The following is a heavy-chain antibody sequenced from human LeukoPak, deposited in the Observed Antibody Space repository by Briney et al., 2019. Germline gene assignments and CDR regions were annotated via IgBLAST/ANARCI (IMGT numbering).Heavy chain of an antibody. CDR1: GGSISSYY. Sequence: PSETLSLTCTVSGGSISSYYWSWIRQPPGKGLEWIGYIYYSGSTNYNPSLKSRVTISVDTSKNQFSLKLSSVTAADTAVYYCARDIPAAGTAYYYYYMDVWGKGTTVTVSS. J-gene: IGHJ6*03. CDR3: ARDIPAAGTAYYYYYMDV. D-gene: IGHD6-13*01. V-gene: IGHV4-59*01. CDR2: IYYSGST.